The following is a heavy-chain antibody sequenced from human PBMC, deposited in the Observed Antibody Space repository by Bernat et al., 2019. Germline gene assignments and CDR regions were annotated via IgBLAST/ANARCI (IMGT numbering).Heavy chain of an antibody. CDR2: INHSGGT. Sequence: QVQLQQWGAGLLKPSETLSLTCAVYGGSFSGYYWSWIRQPPGKGLEWIGEINHSGGTNYNPSLKSRVTTSVDTSKNQFSLKLSSVTAADTSVYYCARGLPDSAFYDHYGMDVWGQGTTVTVSS. V-gene: IGHV4-34*01. CDR3: ARGLPDSAFYDHYGMDV. J-gene: IGHJ6*02. D-gene: IGHD3-22*01. CDR1: GGSFSGYY.